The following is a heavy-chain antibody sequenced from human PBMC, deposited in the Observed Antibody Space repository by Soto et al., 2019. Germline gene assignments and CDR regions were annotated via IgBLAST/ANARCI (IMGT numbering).Heavy chain of an antibody. Sequence: GGSLRLSCAASGFTFSSYAMSWVRQAPGKGLEWVSAISGSGGSTYYADSVKGRFTISRDNSKNTLYLQMNSLRAEDTAVYYCAKDSSGSGWYYPHFDYWGQGTLVTVSS. CDR3: AKDSSGSGWYYPHFDY. J-gene: IGHJ4*02. D-gene: IGHD6-19*01. CDR2: ISGSGGST. V-gene: IGHV3-23*01. CDR1: GFTFSSYA.